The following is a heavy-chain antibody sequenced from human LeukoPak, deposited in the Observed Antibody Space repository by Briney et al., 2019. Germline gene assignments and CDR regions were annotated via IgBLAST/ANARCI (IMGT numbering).Heavy chain of an antibody. D-gene: IGHD6-13*01. CDR3: ARDTLIAAPKTGTVTRIGWFDT. CDR2: IWYDGSYK. CDR1: GFTFSNYG. J-gene: IGHJ5*02. V-gene: IGHV3-33*01. Sequence: GGSLRLSCAASGFTFSNYGMHWARQAPGKGLEWVAVIWYDGSYKSYGDSVKGRFTISRDNSKNTLFLQMNSLRADDTAVYYCARDTLIAAPKTGTVTRIGWFDTWGQGTLVTVSS.